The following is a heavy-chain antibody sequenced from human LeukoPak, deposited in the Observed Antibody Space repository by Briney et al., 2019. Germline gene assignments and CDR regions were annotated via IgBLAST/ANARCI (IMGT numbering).Heavy chain of an antibody. J-gene: IGHJ4*02. CDR1: GGSISSSNYY. Sequence: SETPSLTCAVSGGSISSSNYYWGWIRQPPGKGLEWIGSMYNSGSTYYNPSLKCRVTVSVDMSKNQFSLKLSSVTAADTAVYYCARGRYCSGGTCYPVDYWGQGTLVTVSS. V-gene: IGHV4-39*01. CDR3: ARGRYCSGGTCYPVDY. D-gene: IGHD2-15*01. CDR2: MYNSGST.